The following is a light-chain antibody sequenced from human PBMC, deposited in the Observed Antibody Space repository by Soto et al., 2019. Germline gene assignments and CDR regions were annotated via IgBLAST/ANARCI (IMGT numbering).Light chain of an antibody. Sequence: QSALTQPASVSGSPGQSITISCTGTSSDVGTFNLVSWYQQYPGKAPKLIIYEGTERPSGISTRFSGSTSGNAASLTISGLQAADEADYYCCSYVLITNLVVFGGGTKVTVL. CDR1: SSDVGTFNL. V-gene: IGLV2-23*01. J-gene: IGLJ2*01. CDR2: EGT. CDR3: CSYVLITNLVV.